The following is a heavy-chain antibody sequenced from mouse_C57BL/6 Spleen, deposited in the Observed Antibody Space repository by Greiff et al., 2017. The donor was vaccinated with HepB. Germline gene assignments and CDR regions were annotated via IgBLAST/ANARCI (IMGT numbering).Heavy chain of an antibody. D-gene: IGHD2-1*01. CDR1: GFTFSDYG. CDR3: ARLSNYGNYFDY. V-gene: IGHV5-17*01. J-gene: IGHJ2*01. Sequence: EVQLVESGGGLVKPGGSLKLSCAASGFTFSDYGMHWVRQAPEKGLEWFAYISSGSSTIYYADTVKGRFTISRDNAKNTLFLQMTSLRSEDTAMYYCARLSNYGNYFDYWGQGTTLTVSS. CDR2: ISSGSSTI.